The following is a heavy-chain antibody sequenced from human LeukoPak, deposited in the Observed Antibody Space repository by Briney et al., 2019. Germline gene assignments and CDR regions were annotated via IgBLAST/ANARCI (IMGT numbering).Heavy chain of an antibody. V-gene: IGHV3-23*01. CDR1: GFTFRNYY. Sequence: GGSLRLSCAASGFTFRNYYMHWVRQAPGKGLEWVSAISGSGGSTYYADSVKGRFTISRDNSKNTLYLQMNSLRAEDTAVYYCAKDPANCSGGSCYEGYFDYWGQGTLVTVSS. D-gene: IGHD2-15*01. CDR2: ISGSGGST. J-gene: IGHJ4*02. CDR3: AKDPANCSGGSCYEGYFDY.